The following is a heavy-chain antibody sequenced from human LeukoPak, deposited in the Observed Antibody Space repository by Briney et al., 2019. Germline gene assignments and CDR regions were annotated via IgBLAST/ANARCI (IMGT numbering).Heavy chain of an antibody. V-gene: IGHV4-59*01. CDR3: ARASGSSDFDY. CDR1: GGSISSYY. J-gene: IGHJ4*02. D-gene: IGHD1-26*01. CDR2: IYYSGST. Sequence: SETLSLTCTVSGGSISSYYWSWIRQPPGKGLEWIGCIYYSGSTNYNPSLKSRVTISVDTSKNQFSLKLSSVTAADTAVYYCARASGSSDFDYWGQGALVTVSS.